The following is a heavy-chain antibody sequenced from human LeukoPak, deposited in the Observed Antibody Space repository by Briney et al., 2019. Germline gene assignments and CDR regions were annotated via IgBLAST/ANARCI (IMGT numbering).Heavy chain of an antibody. J-gene: IGHJ3*02. CDR3: ARSGRGGAFDI. CDR2: ISHDGSNK. CDR1: GFTFSSYG. V-gene: IGHV3-30*03. Sequence: GGSLRLSCAASGFTFSSYGMHWVRQAPGKGLEWVAVISHDGSNKYYADSVKGRFTISRDNSKNTLYLQMNSLRAEDTAVYYCARSGRGGAFDIWGQGTMVTVSS. D-gene: IGHD1-26*01.